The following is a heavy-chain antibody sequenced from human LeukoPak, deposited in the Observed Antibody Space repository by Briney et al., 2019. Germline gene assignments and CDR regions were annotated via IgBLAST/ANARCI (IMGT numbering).Heavy chain of an antibody. CDR1: GGSFSGYY. CDR2: INHSGST. J-gene: IGHJ5*02. CDR3: ARHGSGGGFDP. D-gene: IGHD1-26*01. Sequence: PSETLSLTCAVYGGSFSGYYWSWIRQPPGKGLEWIGEINHSGSTNYNPSLKSRVTISVDTSKKQFSLKLSSVTAADTAVYYCARHGSGGGFDPWGQGTLVTVSS. V-gene: IGHV4-34*01.